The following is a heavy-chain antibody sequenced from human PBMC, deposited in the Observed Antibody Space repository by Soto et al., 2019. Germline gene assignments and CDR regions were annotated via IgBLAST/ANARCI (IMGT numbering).Heavy chain of an antibody. D-gene: IGHD3-22*01. CDR3: ARDPAHSSGHY. V-gene: IGHV3-53*01. CDR2: VYCDGTT. Sequence: EVQLVESGGGLIQPGGSLRLSCAASGFTVSNSYMSWVRQAPGKGLEWVSLVYCDGTTYYADSVKGRCTISRDKSKNTLYLQMHSLRAEDTAVYYCARDPAHSSGHYWGQGTLVTVSS. CDR1: GFTVSNSY. J-gene: IGHJ4*02.